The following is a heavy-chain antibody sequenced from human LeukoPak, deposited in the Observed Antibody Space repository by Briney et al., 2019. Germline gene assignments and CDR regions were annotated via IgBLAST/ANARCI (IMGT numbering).Heavy chain of an antibody. V-gene: IGHV3-30*02. J-gene: IGHJ5*02. CDR3: ARGHVGATRT. CDR2: IRYDGSNK. Sequence: PGGSLRLSCAASGFTFSRYGMHWVRQAPGKGLEWVTFIRYDGSNKYYADSVKGRFTISRDNSKNTLYLQMNSPRAEDTAVYYCARGHVGATRTWGQGTLVTVSS. D-gene: IGHD1-26*01. CDR1: GFTFSRYG.